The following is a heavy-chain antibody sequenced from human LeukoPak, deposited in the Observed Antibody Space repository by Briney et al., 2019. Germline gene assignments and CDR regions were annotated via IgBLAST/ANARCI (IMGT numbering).Heavy chain of an antibody. D-gene: IGHD3-10*01. CDR2: VNPNSGNT. J-gene: IGHJ4*02. V-gene: IGHV1-8*03. CDR1: GHTFTSNE. CDR3: ARNYNGLNY. Sequence: ASVKVSCKASGHTFTSNEIYWVRQATGQGLEWMGWVNPNSGNTGYAQKFQGRVTITRNTSISTAYMEMSSLRSEDTAIYYCARNYNGLNYWGQGTLVTVSS.